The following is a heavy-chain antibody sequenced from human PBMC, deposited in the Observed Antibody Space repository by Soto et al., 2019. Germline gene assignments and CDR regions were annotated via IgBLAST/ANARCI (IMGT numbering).Heavy chain of an antibody. Sequence: SETLSLTCTVSGGSIRSGGYYWSWIRQHTGKGLEWIGYIYYSGSTDYNPSLKSRVTISVDTSKNQFSLKLSSVTAADTAVYYCARGGDGFDLWGQGKMVTVSS. CDR1: GGSIRSGGYY. V-gene: IGHV4-31*03. CDR2: IYYSGST. CDR3: ARGGDGFDL. J-gene: IGHJ3*01.